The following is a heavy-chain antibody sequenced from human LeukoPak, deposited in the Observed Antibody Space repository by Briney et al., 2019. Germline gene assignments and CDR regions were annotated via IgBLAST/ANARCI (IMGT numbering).Heavy chain of an antibody. J-gene: IGHJ4*02. CDR3: ARVKGYYDSSGRYYFDH. D-gene: IGHD3-22*01. Sequence: PGGSLRLSCAASGFTFSSYWMHWVRQAPGKGLVWVSRINSDGSSTSYADSVKGRFTISRDNAKNTLYLQMNSLRAEDTAVYYCARVKGYYDSSGRYYFDHWGQGTLVTVSS. V-gene: IGHV3-74*01. CDR2: INSDGSST. CDR1: GFTFSSYW.